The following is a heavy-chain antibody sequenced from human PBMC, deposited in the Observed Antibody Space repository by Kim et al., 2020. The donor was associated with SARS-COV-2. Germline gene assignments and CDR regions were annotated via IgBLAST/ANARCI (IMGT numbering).Heavy chain of an antibody. Sequence: GESLRLSCAASGFTFSSYAMSWVRQAPGKGLEWVSAISGSGGSTYYADSVKGRFTISRDNSKNTLYLQMNSLRAEDTAVYYCAKDLRRGWLRFGDFDYWGQGTLVTVSS. CDR3: AKDLRRGWLRFGDFDY. J-gene: IGHJ4*02. CDR1: GFTFSSYA. D-gene: IGHD5-12*01. CDR2: ISGSGGST. V-gene: IGHV3-23*01.